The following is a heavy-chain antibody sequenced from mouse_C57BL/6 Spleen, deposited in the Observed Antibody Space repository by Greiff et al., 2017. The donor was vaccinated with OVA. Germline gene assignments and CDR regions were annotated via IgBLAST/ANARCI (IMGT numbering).Heavy chain of an antibody. Sequence: EVKLVESGAELVRPGASVKLSCTASGFNIKDDYMHWVKQRPEQGLEWIGWIDPENGDTEYASKFQGKATITADTSSNTAYLQLSSLTSEDTAVYYCTRARPLDYWGQGTTLTVSS. CDR1: GFNIKDDY. CDR2: IDPENGDT. J-gene: IGHJ2*01. V-gene: IGHV14-4*01. CDR3: TRARPLDY.